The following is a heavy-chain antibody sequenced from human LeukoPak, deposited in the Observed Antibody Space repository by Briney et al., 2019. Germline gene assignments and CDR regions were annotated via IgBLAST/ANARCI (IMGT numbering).Heavy chain of an antibody. D-gene: IGHD3-22*01. CDR1: GGSISSSSYY. V-gene: IGHV4-39*01. CDR3: ARQRGYHYDSTTNRFSDL. Sequence: SETLSLTCTVSGGSISSSSYYWGWIRQPPGKGLEWIGSIYYSGITYYNPSLKSRVTISVDTSKNQFSLKLSSVTAADTAVYYCARQRGYHYDSTTNRFSDLWGQGTRVTVSS. J-gene: IGHJ5*02. CDR2: IYYSGIT.